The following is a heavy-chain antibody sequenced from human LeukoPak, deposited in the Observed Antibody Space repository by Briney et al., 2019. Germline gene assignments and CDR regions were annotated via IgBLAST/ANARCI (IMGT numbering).Heavy chain of an antibody. CDR2: ISAYNGNK. Sequence: ASVKVSCKASGYTFTTYGLNWVRQAPGQGFEWMGWISAYNGNKNYAQKLQGRVTMTTDTSTSTAYMELRSLGSDDTAVYYCARDDALVATGSFDYWGQGTLVTVSS. CDR3: ARDDALVATGSFDY. V-gene: IGHV1-18*01. J-gene: IGHJ4*02. D-gene: IGHD5-12*01. CDR1: GYTFTTYG.